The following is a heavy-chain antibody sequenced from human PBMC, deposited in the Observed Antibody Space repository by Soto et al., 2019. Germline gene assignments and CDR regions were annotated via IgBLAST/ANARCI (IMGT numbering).Heavy chain of an antibody. J-gene: IGHJ6*02. CDR3: ARDQASYYDFWSVYPNYYYYYGMDV. Sequence: QVQLVQSGAEVKKPGSSVKVSCKASGGTFSSYDISWVRQAPGQGLEWMGGIIPIFGTANYAQKFQGRVTITADESTSTAYMELSSLRSEDTAVYYCARDQASYYDFWSVYPNYYYYYGMDVWGQGTTVTVSS. V-gene: IGHV1-69*01. D-gene: IGHD3-3*01. CDR2: IIPIFGTA. CDR1: GGTFSSYD.